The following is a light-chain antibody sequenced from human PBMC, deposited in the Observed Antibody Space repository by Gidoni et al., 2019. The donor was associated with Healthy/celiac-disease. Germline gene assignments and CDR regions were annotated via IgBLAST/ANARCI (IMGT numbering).Light chain of an antibody. CDR3: KKDNSAHQT. V-gene: IGKV1-27*01. Sequence: DIQLTQSPSSLSASVGDRVTITCRASQGISNYLAWYQQKPGKVPKLLIYAASTLQSGVPSRFSGSGYGTDFTLTISSIQTEDVETYYCKKDNSAHQTFGPGTKVEIK. CDR2: AAS. CDR1: QGISNY. J-gene: IGKJ3*01.